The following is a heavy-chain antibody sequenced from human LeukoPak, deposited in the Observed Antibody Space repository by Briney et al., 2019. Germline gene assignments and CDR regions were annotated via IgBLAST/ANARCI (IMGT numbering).Heavy chain of an antibody. J-gene: IGHJ5*02. CDR3: AKHMTAVTTGFDP. Sequence: PGGSLRLSCAASGFTFGSYAMSWVRQAPGKGLEWVSAISGRGGSTYYADSVKGRFTISGDNSKNTLYLQMNSLRAEDTAVYYCAKHMTAVTTGFDPWGQGTLVTVSS. V-gene: IGHV3-23*01. CDR1: GFTFGSYA. D-gene: IGHD4-4*01. CDR2: ISGRGGST.